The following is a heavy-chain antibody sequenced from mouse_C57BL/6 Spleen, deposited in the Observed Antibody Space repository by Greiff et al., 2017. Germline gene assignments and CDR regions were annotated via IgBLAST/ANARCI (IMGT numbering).Heavy chain of an antibody. D-gene: IGHD1-1*01. CDR1: GFTFSDYY. V-gene: IGHV5-16*01. CDR2: INYDGSST. Sequence: EVHLVESEGGLVQPGSSMKLSCTASGFTFSDYYMAWVRQVPEKGLEWVANINYDGSSTYYLDSLKSRFIISRDNAKNILYLQMSSLKSEDTATYYCAREDYYDHCFDYWGQGTTLTVSS. CDR3: AREDYYDHCFDY. J-gene: IGHJ2*01.